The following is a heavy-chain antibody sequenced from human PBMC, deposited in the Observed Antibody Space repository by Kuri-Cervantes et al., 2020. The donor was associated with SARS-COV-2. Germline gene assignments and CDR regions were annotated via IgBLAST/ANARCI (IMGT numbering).Heavy chain of an antibody. CDR3: ASSDLGVVREPNAFDI. CDR2: IIPIFGTA. CDR1: GGTFSSYA. D-gene: IGHD3-3*01. Sequence: SVKVSCKASGGTFSSYAISWVRQAPGQGLEWMGRIIPIFGTANYAQKFQGRVTITADESTSTAYIELSSLRSEDTAVYYCASSDLGVVREPNAFDIWGQGTMVTVSS. V-gene: IGHV1-69*13. J-gene: IGHJ3*02.